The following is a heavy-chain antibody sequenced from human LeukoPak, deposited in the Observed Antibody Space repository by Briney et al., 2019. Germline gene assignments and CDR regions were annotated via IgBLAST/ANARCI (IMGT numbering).Heavy chain of an antibody. CDR2: IHSSTIYK. CDR3: ARAANNSDAFDV. V-gene: IGHV3-21*01. Sequence: GGSLRLSCAASGFTFSSYNMQWVRQPPGKGLEWVSCIHSSTIYKYFADSLKGRFIISRDNTKNSPYLQMNGLRAEDTAVYYCARAANNSDAFDVWGQGTMVTVSS. J-gene: IGHJ3*01. D-gene: IGHD1-20*01. CDR1: GFTFSSYN.